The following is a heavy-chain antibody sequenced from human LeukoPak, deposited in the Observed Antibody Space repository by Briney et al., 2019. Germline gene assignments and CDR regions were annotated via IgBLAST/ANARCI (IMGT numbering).Heavy chain of an antibody. CDR2: INHSGST. Sequence: SETLSLTCTVSGGSISSYYWSWIRQPPGKGLEWIGEINHSGSTNYNPSLKSRVTISVDTSKNQFSLKLSSVTAADTAVYYCARAVRYSSSWFDYWGQGTLVTVSS. D-gene: IGHD6-13*01. CDR1: GGSISSYY. CDR3: ARAVRYSSSWFDY. V-gene: IGHV4-34*01. J-gene: IGHJ4*02.